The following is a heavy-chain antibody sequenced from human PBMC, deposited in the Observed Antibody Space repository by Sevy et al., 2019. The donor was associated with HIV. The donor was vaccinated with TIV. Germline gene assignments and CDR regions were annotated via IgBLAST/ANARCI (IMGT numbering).Heavy chain of an antibody. CDR2: IGTAGDT. Sequence: VGSLRLSCAASGFTFSSYVMHWVRQATGKGLEWVSAIGTAGDTYYPGYVKGRFTISRENAKNSLYLQMNSLRAGDTAVYYCARAYVGYGLYYYYYGMDVWGQGTTVTVSS. V-gene: IGHV3-13*01. D-gene: IGHD5-18*01. CDR3: ARAYVGYGLYYYYYGMDV. J-gene: IGHJ6*02. CDR1: GFTFSSYV.